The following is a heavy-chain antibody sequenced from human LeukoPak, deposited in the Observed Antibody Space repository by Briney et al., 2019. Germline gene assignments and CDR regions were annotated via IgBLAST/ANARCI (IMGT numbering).Heavy chain of an antibody. CDR3: ARDISCSGGSCRDY. D-gene: IGHD2-15*01. J-gene: IGHJ4*02. CDR1: GGSISSYY. CDR2: IYYSGGT. V-gene: IGHV4-59*01. Sequence: SETLSLTCTVSGGSISSYYWSWIRQPPGKGLEWIGYIYYSGGTNYNPSLKSRVTISVDTSKNQFSLKLSSVTAADTAVYYCARDISCSGGSCRDYWGQGTLVTVSS.